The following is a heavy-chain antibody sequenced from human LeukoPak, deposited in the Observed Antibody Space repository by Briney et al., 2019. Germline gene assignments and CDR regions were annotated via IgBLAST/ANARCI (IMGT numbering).Heavy chain of an antibody. J-gene: IGHJ4*02. V-gene: IGHV1-46*01. Sequence: ASVKVSCKASENTFTNYYIHWVREAPGQGLEWLGLINPNGGRTSYAQNFQGRVSMTRDTSTTTVYLDLSSLRSEDTAVYYCARAYCSSTSCYRSNSPYFDYWGQGTLVTVSS. D-gene: IGHD2-2*02. CDR2: INPNGGRT. CDR3: ARAYCSSTSCYRSNSPYFDY. CDR1: ENTFTNYY.